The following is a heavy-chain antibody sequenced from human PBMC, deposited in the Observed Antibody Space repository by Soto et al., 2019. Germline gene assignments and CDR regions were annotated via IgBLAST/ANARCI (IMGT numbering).Heavy chain of an antibody. CDR3: TKKEDVRGRPDPLNYFDY. V-gene: IGHV3-23*01. D-gene: IGHD1-26*01. Sequence: GGSLRLSCAASGFTFSSYAMSWVRQAPGKGLEWVSAISGSGGSTYYADSVKGRFTISRDNSKNTLYLQMNSLRAEDTAVYYCTKKEDVRGRPDPLNYFDYWGQGTLVTVSS. CDR2: ISGSGGST. CDR1: GFTFSSYA. J-gene: IGHJ4*02.